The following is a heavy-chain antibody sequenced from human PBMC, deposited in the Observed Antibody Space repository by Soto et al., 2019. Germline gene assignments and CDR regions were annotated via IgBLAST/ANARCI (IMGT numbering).Heavy chain of an antibody. D-gene: IGHD6-19*01. CDR2: IYYNGTT. CDR3: AREFFWRSSPSPTYYYYLDV. Sequence: VQLQESDEGLVKPSETLSLTCTVSGGSVSSYHWTWIRQSPGKGLEWIGYIYYNGTTDYNPSLKSRVTISVSTSKRQFSLRLTSVTAADTAVYYCAREFFWRSSPSPTYYYYLDVWGKGTTVTVSS. CDR1: GGSVSSYH. J-gene: IGHJ6*03. V-gene: IGHV4-59*02.